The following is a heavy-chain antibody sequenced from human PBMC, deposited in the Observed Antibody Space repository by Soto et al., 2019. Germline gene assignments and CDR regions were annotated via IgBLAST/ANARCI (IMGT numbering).Heavy chain of an antibody. J-gene: IGHJ4*02. CDR1: GYTFTSYG. V-gene: IGHV1-18*01. CDR3: ARDSSSWYSALYYFDY. D-gene: IGHD6-13*01. CDR2: ISAYNGNI. Sequence: GASVQVSCKASGYTFTSYGISWVRQAPGQGLEWMGWISAYNGNINYAQKLQGRVTMTTDTSTSTAYMELRSLRSDDTAVYYCARDSSSWYSALYYFDYWGRGALVTVSS.